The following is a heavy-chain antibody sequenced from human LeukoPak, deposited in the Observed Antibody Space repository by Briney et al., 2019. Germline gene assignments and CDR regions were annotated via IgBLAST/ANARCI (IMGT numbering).Heavy chain of an antibody. CDR2: INSDGSST. CDR1: GFTFSNAY. V-gene: IGHV3-74*01. J-gene: IGHJ4*02. D-gene: IGHD5-18*01. CDR3: ARGYTAMVTDY. Sequence: GGSLRLSCAASGFTFSNAYMNWVRQAPGKGLVWVSRINSDGSSTSYADSVKGRFTISRDNAKNTLYLQMNSLRAEDTAVYYCARGYTAMVTDYWGQGTLVTVSS.